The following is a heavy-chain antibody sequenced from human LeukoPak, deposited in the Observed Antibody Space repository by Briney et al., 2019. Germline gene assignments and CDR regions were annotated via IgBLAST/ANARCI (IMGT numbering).Heavy chain of an antibody. CDR2: IYYSGST. Sequence: SQSLSLTCTVSGGSISSGGYYWNWIRQHPGKGLEWIGYIYYSGSTYYNPSLKSRVTISVDTSKNQFSLKLNSMTAADTAVYYCARVRNDYGGYDAYWGQGTLVTVSS. J-gene: IGHJ4*02. CDR3: ARVRNDYGGYDAY. D-gene: IGHD4-17*01. CDR1: GGSISSGGYY. V-gene: IGHV4-31*03.